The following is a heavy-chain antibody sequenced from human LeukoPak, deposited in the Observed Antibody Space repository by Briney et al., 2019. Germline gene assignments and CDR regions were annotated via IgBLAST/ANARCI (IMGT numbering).Heavy chain of an antibody. Sequence: PGGSLRLSCAASGFTFNTYPMHWVRQAPGKGLEWVTGISYDGNNRNDAESVQGRFTISRDNSKNTLYLQMLSLKTEDTAVYFCARRPYSDTSGRLSDVWGQGTTVTVSS. D-gene: IGHD3-22*01. CDR2: ISYDGNNR. CDR3: ARRPYSDTSGRLSDV. CDR1: GFTFNTYP. J-gene: IGHJ6*02. V-gene: IGHV3-30-3*01.